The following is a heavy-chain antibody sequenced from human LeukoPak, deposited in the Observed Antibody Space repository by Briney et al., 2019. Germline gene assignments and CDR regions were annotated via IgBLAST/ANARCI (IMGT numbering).Heavy chain of an antibody. CDR2: IIPIFGTA. CDR1: GYTFTSYG. V-gene: IGHV1-69*13. J-gene: IGHJ4*02. Sequence: ASVKVSCKASGYTFTSYGITWVRQAPGQGLEWMGGIIPIFGTANYAQKFQGRVTITADESTSTAYMELSSLRSEDTAVYYCARLPADYDSSGYPPHYWGQGTLVTVSS. D-gene: IGHD3-22*01. CDR3: ARLPADYDSSGYPPHY.